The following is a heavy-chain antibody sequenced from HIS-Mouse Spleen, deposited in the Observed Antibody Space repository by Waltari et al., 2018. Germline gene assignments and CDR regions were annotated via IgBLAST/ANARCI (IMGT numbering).Heavy chain of an antibody. CDR3: ARGYFGVVTAIYFDY. Sequence: QVQLQQWGAGLLKPSETLSLTCAVYGGSFSGYYWLWIRQPPGKGLEWIGEINHSGSTNYNPSLKSRVTISVDTSKNQFSLKLSSVTAADTAVYYCARGYFGVVTAIYFDYWGQGTLVTVSS. D-gene: IGHD2-21*02. CDR2: INHSGST. J-gene: IGHJ4*02. V-gene: IGHV4-34*01. CDR1: GGSFSGYY.